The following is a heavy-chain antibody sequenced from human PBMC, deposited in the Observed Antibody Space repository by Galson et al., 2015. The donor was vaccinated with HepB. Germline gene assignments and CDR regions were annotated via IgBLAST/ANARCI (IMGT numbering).Heavy chain of an antibody. V-gene: IGHV1-8*01. CDR2: MNPNSGNT. CDR1: GYTFTSYA. D-gene: IGHD1-26*01. CDR3: ARVGWKLLYGYYYYYYMDV. Sequence: SVKVSCKASGYTFTSYAINWVRQAPGKGLEWMGWMNPNSGNTGYAQKFQGRVTMTRNTSISTAYMELSSLRSEDTAVYYCARVGWKLLYGYYYYYYMDVWGKGTTVTVSS. J-gene: IGHJ6*03.